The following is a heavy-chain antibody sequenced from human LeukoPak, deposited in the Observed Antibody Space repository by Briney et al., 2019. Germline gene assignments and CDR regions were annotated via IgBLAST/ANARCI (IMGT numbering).Heavy chain of an antibody. D-gene: IGHD3-16*01. Sequence: GGSLRLSCAASGFSFNNYDMHWVRQAPGKGLEWVSGLGSGGDTYYPDSVRGRFTIPKETAKNSLYLQMAGLRDDDTAVYYCVRGRRSYGFDHWGQGTQVTVSS. J-gene: IGHJ4*02. CDR3: VRGRRSYGFDH. CDR1: GFSFNNYD. V-gene: IGHV3-13*01. CDR2: LGSGGDT.